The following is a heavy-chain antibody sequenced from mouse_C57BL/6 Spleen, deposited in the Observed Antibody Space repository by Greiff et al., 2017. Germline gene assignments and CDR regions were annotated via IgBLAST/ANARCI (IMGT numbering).Heavy chain of an antibody. V-gene: IGHV1-15*01. CDR1: GYTFTDYE. CDR2: IDPETGGT. CDR3: TRSLYFDY. J-gene: IGHJ2*01. Sequence: VQRVESGAELVRPGASVTLSCKASGYTFTDYEMHWVKQTPVHGLEWIGAIDPETGGTAYNQKFKGKAILTADKSSSTAYMELRSLTSEDSAVYYCTRSLYFDYWGQGTTLTVSS.